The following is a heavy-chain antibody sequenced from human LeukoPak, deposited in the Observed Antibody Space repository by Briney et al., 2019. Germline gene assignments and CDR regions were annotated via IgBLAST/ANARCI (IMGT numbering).Heavy chain of an antibody. Sequence: SETLSLTCTVSVGSISSYYWSWIRQPPGKGLEWIGYIYYRGSTNYNPSLKSRLTISVDTSKNQFSLKLSSVTAADTAVYYCARVAGTGFYYFDYWGQGTLVTVSS. V-gene: IGHV4-59*01. D-gene: IGHD6-13*01. CDR2: IYYRGST. CDR3: ARVAGTGFYYFDY. J-gene: IGHJ4*02. CDR1: VGSISSYY.